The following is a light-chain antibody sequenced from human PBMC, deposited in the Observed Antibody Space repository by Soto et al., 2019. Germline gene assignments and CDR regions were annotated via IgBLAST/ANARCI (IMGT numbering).Light chain of an antibody. CDR1: QSVSSSY. CDR2: GAS. V-gene: IGKV3-20*01. CDR3: QQYDNSPWT. Sequence: EIVLTQSPGTLSLSPGEGATLSCRASQSVSSSYLAWYQQKPGKAPRLLIYGASSRATGIPDRFSGGGSGTDFTLTISRLEPEDLAVYYCQQYDNSPWTFGQGTKVEIK. J-gene: IGKJ1*01.